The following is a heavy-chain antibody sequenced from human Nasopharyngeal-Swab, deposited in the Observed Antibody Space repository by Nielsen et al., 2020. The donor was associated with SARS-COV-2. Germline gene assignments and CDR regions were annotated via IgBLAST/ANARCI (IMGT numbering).Heavy chain of an antibody. D-gene: IGHD3-10*01. CDR2: LDSGGTA. CDR3: ASSYYPGSGTSYGMDV. V-gene: IGHV3-66*01. CDR1: EFRVSSNY. Sequence: GESLKISCAASEFRVSSNYMNWVRQPPGKRREWVSVLDSGGTAYYADSVKGRFTTSRDNSKNMLYLQINGLRAEDTAVYYCASSYYPGSGTSYGMDVWGQGTLVTVSS. J-gene: IGHJ6*02.